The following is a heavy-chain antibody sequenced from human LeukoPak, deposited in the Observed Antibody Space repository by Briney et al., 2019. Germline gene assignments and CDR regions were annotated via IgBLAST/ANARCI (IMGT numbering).Heavy chain of an antibody. Sequence: PSETLSLTCTVSGGSISSSSYYWGWIRQPPGKGLEWIGSIYYSGSTYYNPSLKSRVTISVDTSKNQFSLKLSSVTAADTAVYYCARLFHQPLYYYYYMDVWGKGTTVTVSS. D-gene: IGHD2-2*01. V-gene: IGHV4-39*07. CDR3: ARLFHQPLYYYYYMDV. J-gene: IGHJ6*03. CDR1: GGSISSSSYY. CDR2: IYYSGST.